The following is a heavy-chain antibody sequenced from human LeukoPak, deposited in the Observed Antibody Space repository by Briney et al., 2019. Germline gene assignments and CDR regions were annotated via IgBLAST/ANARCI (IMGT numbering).Heavy chain of an antibody. CDR1: GASINSGSYY. CDR3: ARVTRGEDGHDWFDP. D-gene: IGHD5-24*01. J-gene: IGHJ5*02. Sequence: PSQTLSLTCSVSGASINSGSYYWPWLRQPAGTGLEWIGRIQTSGSTNYNPSLKSRVTISVDASKNQFSLKVNSVTAADTAVYFCARVTRGEDGHDWFDPWGQGTLVTVSS. CDR2: IQTSGST. V-gene: IGHV4-61*02.